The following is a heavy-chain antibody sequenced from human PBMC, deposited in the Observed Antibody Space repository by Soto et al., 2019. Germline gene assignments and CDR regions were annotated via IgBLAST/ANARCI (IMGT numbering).Heavy chain of an antibody. V-gene: IGHV1-8*01. Sequence: QVQLVQSGAEVKKPGASVKVSCKASGYTFTSYDINWVRQATGQGLEWMGWMNPNSGNTGYAQKVQGRVTMTRNTSISTAYMELSSLRSEDTAVHYCARAPTWGYYYYGMDVWGQGTLVTVSS. CDR3: ARAPTWGYYYYGMDV. J-gene: IGHJ6*02. D-gene: IGHD3-16*01. CDR1: GYTFTSYD. CDR2: MNPNSGNT.